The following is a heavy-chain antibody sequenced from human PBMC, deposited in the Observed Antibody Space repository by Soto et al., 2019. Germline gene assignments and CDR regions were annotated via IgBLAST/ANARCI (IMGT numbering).Heavy chain of an antibody. D-gene: IGHD3-3*01. Sequence: SETLSLTCTVSGGSISSYYWSWIRQPPGKGLEWIGYIYYSGSTNYNPSLKSRVTISVDTSKNQFSLKLSSVTAADTAVYYCATHLYYHFWSGYITLPGFEYWGQETLSTVSS. CDR3: ATHLYYHFWSGYITLPGFEY. CDR1: GGSISSYY. CDR2: IYYSGST. J-gene: IGHJ4*02. V-gene: IGHV4-59*08.